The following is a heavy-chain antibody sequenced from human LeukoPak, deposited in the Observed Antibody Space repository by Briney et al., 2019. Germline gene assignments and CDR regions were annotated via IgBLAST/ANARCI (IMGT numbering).Heavy chain of an antibody. CDR1: GFTFSSYA. D-gene: IGHD4-17*01. CDR2: ISGSGAST. J-gene: IGHJ6*03. CDR3: AKGHGDYYYYYMEV. V-gene: IGHV3-23*01. Sequence: GGSLRLSCAASGFTFSSYAMSWVRQAPGKGLEWVSDISGSGASTYYADSVKGRFAISRDNSKNTLYLQMNSLRDEDTAVYYCAKGHGDYYYYYMEVWGKGTTVTVSS.